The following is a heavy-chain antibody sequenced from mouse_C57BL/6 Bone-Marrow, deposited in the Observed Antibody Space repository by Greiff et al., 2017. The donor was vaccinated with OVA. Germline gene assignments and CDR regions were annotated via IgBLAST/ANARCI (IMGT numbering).Heavy chain of an antibody. D-gene: IGHD1-1*01. CDR2: IWRGGST. CDR3: ANYYGSSFYAMDY. V-gene: IGHV2-5*01. CDR1: GFSLTSYG. J-gene: IGHJ4*01. Sequence: QVQLQQSGPGLVQPSQSLSITCTVSGFSLTSYGVHWVRQSPGKGLEWLGVIWRGGSTAYNAAFMSRLGITKDNSNSHVFFKMNRLQADDTARYVCANYYGSSFYAMDYWGQGTSVTVSS.